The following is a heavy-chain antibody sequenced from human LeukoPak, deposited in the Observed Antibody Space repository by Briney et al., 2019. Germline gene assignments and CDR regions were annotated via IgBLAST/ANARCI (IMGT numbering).Heavy chain of an antibody. CDR3: ARGCTDVGRYFDY. CDR2: IYYSGST. Sequence: SQTLSLTCTVSGGSIGSGGYYWSWIRQHPGKGLEWIGYIYYSGSTDYNPSLKSRVTISVDTSNNQFSLRLSAVTAADTAVYFCARGCTDVGRYFDYWGQGRLVTVSS. V-gene: IGHV4-31*03. D-gene: IGHD2-8*01. J-gene: IGHJ4*02. CDR1: GGSIGSGGYY.